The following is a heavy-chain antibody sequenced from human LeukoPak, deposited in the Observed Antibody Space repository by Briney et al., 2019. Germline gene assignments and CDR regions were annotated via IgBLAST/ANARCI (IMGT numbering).Heavy chain of an antibody. CDR2: ISGNGGST. CDR3: ARGPRALEYGWGYDFWSGRNIYYYMDV. V-gene: IGHV3-23*01. CDR1: GFTFSSYA. D-gene: IGHD3-3*01. Sequence: GGSLRLSCAASGFTFSSYAMSWVRQAPGKGLEWVSVISGNGGSTYYADSVKGRFTISRDNAKNSLYLQMNSLRAEDTAVYYCARGPRALEYGWGYDFWSGRNIYYYMDVWGKGTTVTVSS. J-gene: IGHJ6*03.